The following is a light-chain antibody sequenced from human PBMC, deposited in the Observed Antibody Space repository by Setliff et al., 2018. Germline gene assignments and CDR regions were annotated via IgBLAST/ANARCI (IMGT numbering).Light chain of an antibody. V-gene: IGLV1-40*01. J-gene: IGLJ2*01. CDR1: SSNIGAGYD. CDR3: QSYDSSLSAYVV. Sequence: QSVLTQPPSVSGAPGQRVTISCTGSSSNIGAGYDVHWYQQLPGTAPKLLIYGNSNRPSGVPDRFSGSKSGTSASLAITVLHAEDEADYYCQSYDSSLSAYVVFGGGTKVTVL. CDR2: GNS.